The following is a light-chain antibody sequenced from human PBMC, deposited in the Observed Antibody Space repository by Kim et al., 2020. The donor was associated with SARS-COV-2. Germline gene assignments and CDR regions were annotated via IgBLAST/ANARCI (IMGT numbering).Light chain of an antibody. CDR3: QTWGTGIHV. CDR2: LNSDGSH. J-gene: IGLJ1*01. V-gene: IGLV4-69*01. CDR1: SGRSNYA. Sequence: SVKLTCTLSSGRSNYAIAWHQQQPEKSPRYLMKLNSDGSHSKGDGIPDRFSGSSSGAERYLTISSLQSEDEADYYCQTWGTGIHVFGTGTKVTVL.